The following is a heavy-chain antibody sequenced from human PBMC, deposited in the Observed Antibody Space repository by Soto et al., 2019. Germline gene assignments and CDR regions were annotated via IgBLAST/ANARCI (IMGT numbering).Heavy chain of an antibody. CDR3: AREGSGYNL. D-gene: IGHD5-12*01. CDR2: IIPVFGRP. V-gene: IGHV1-69*13. Sequence: GASVKVYFKASGGSFSSFGISLVRQAPGQGLEWMGGIIPVFGRPNYAQRFRGRLTITADESTNTVYLELIDLRSEDTAVYYCAREGSGYNLWGQGTQVTVSS. J-gene: IGHJ1*01. CDR1: GGSFSSFG.